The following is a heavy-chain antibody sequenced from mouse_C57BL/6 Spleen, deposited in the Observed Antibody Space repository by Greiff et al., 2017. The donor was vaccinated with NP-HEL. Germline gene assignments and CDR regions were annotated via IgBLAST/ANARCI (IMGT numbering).Heavy chain of an antibody. Sequence: VQLQQSGAELVKPGASVKISCKASGYAFSSYWMNWVKQRPGKGLEWIGQIYPGDGDTNYNGKFKGKATLTADKSSSTAYMQLSSLTSEDSAVYFCARECEGYSYYFDYWGQGTTLTVSS. CDR3: ARECEGYSYYFDY. J-gene: IGHJ2*01. CDR2: IYPGDGDT. D-gene: IGHD2-3*01. V-gene: IGHV1-80*01. CDR1: GYAFSSYW.